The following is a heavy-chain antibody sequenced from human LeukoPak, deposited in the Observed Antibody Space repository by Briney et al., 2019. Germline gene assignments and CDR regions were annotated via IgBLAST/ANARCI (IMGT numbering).Heavy chain of an antibody. CDR2: ISSSGSTI. CDR3: ARDFSEKRARSLYS. Sequence: GGSLRLSCAASGFTFSDYYMSWIRQAPGKGLEWVSYISSSGSTIYYADSVKGRFTISRDNAKNSLYLQMNSLRAEDTAVYYCARDFSEKRARSLYSWGQGTLVTVS. D-gene: IGHD1-26*01. V-gene: IGHV3-11*04. J-gene: IGHJ4*02. CDR1: GFTFSDYY.